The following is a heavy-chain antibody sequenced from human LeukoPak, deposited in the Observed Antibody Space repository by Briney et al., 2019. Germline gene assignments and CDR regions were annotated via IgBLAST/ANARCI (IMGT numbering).Heavy chain of an antibody. J-gene: IGHJ4*02. D-gene: IGHD1-26*01. CDR2: ISYDGNNE. V-gene: IGHV3-30-3*01. CDR3: ARDTMGGPDY. CDR1: GFTFSSYA. Sequence: PGGSLRLSCAASGFTFSSYAMHWVRQAPGKGLEWVAVISYDGNNEYYADSVKGRFTISRDNSKNTLYLQMNSLRAEDTAVYYCARDTMGGPDYWGQGTLVTVSS.